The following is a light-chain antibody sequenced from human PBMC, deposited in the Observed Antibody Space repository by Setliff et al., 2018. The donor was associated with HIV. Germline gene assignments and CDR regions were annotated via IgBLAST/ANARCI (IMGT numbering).Light chain of an antibody. V-gene: IGLV1-40*01. CDR3: QSYDSSLSALYV. J-gene: IGLJ1*01. Sequence: QSVLAQPSSVSGAPGQRVTISCTGSSSNIGAGYDVHWYQQLPGTAPKLLIYGNNNRPSGVPDRFSGSKSGTSASLAITGLQAEDEADYCCQSYDSSLSALYVFGAGTKVTVL. CDR1: SSNIGAGYD. CDR2: GNN.